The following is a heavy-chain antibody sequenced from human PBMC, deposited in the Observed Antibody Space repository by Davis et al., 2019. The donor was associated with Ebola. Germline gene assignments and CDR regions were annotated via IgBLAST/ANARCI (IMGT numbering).Heavy chain of an antibody. CDR1: GYSFTSYW. CDR3: ARRLGSRISMVRGVMSTETFDI. Sequence: GESLKISCKGSGYSFTSYWIAWVRQMPGKGLEWMGMIYPGDSDTRYSPSFQGPITISVDQSISTAYLQWSSLKASDTAMYYCARRLGSRISMVRGVMSTETFDIWGQGTMVTVSS. V-gene: IGHV5-51*01. CDR2: IYPGDSDT. D-gene: IGHD3-10*01. J-gene: IGHJ3*02.